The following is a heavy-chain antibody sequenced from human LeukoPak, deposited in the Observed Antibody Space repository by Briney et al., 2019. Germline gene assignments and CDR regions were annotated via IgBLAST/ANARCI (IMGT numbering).Heavy chain of an antibody. J-gene: IGHJ4*02. CDR1: GFTFSNAW. Sequence: GGSLRLSCAASGFTFSNAWMSWVRQAPGKGLEWVGRIKSKTDGGTTDYAAPVKGRFTISRDDSKNTLYLQMNSLKTEEKAVYYCTTDRLVVVTAEREDENHDYWGQGTLVTVSS. CDR3: TTDRLVVVTAEREDENHDY. CDR2: IKSKTDGGTT. V-gene: IGHV3-15*01. D-gene: IGHD2-21*02.